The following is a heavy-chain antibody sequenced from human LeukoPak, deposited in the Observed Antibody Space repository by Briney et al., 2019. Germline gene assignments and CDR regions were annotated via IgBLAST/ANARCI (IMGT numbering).Heavy chain of an antibody. D-gene: IGHD6-19*01. CDR1: GGTFSSYA. CDR3: ARRAVAALGAFDI. CDR2: NIPIFGTA. J-gene: IGHJ3*02. Sequence: ASVKVSCKASGGTFSSYAISWVRQAPGQGLEWMGGNIPIFGTANYAQKFQGRVTITADESTSTAYMELSSLRSEDTAVYYCARRAVAALGAFDIWGQGTMVTVSS. V-gene: IGHV1-69*13.